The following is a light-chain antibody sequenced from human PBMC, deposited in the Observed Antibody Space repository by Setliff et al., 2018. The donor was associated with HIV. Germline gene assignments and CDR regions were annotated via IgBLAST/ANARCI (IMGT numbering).Light chain of an antibody. Sequence: SYELTQPPSVSVAPGKTARITCGGNNIGSKSVHWYQQKPGQAPVLVSYYDSDRPSGIPERFSGSNSGNTATLTISRVEAGDEADYYCQVWDSSSDHYGFGTGTKGTVL. CDR2: YDS. J-gene: IGLJ1*01. CDR1: NIGSKS. CDR3: QVWDSSSDHYG. V-gene: IGLV3-21*04.